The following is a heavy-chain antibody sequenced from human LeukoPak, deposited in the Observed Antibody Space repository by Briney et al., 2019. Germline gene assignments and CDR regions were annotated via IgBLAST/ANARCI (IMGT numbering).Heavy chain of an antibody. V-gene: IGHV4-59*08. J-gene: IGHJ6*03. Sequence: SETLSVTRTVSGGSISSYYRSWIRQPPGRGLEWMGYIYYSGSTNYNPSLKSRVTMSVDTSTDQFSLKLSSVTAADTAVYYCARQYCSGGSCYSLSYYYMDVWGKGTTVTVSS. D-gene: IGHD2-15*01. CDR1: GGSISSYY. CDR2: IYYSGST. CDR3: ARQYCSGGSCYSLSYYYMDV.